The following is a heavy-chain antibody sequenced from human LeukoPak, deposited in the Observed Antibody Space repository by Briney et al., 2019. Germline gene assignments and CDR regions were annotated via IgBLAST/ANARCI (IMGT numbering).Heavy chain of an antibody. CDR1: GFTFSSYG. V-gene: IGHV3-33*06. J-gene: IGHJ4*02. CDR3: AKVRASGPFGEYYFDY. D-gene: IGHD3-10*01. Sequence: GGSLRLSCAASGFTFSSYGMHWVRQAPGKGLEWVAVIWYDGSKKYYADSVKGRFTISRDNSKNTLYLQMNSLRAEDTAVYYCAKVRASGPFGEYYFDYWGQGTLVTVSS. CDR2: IWYDGSKK.